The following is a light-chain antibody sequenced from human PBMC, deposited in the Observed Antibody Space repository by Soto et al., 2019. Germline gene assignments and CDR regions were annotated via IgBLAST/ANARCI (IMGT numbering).Light chain of an antibody. Sequence: DIQMAQSPSSLSASVGDRVTITCRASRNIDTYLSWYQQKAGKAPKLLIFVTSTLQSGVPSRFSGSGSGTDFTLTISSLQPEDFGTYYCHQTFTPPLTFGGGTKVDIK. J-gene: IGKJ4*01. V-gene: IGKV1-39*01. CDR3: HQTFTPPLT. CDR1: RNIDTY. CDR2: VTS.